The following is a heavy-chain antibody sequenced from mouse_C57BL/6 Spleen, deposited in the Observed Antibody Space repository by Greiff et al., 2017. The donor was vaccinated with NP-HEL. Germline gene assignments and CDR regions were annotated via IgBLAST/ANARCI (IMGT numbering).Heavy chain of an antibody. CDR2: IYPGDGDT. D-gene: IGHD1-1*01. J-gene: IGHJ2*01. CDR1: GYAFSSSW. CDR3: ARDPNYYGSSYFDY. Sequence: VQLQQSGPELVKPGASVKISCKASGYAFSSSWMNWVKQRPGKGLEWIGRIYPGDGDTNYNGKFKGKATLTADKSSSTAYMQLSSLTSEDSAVYFCARDPNYYGSSYFDYWGQGTTLTVSS. V-gene: IGHV1-82*01.